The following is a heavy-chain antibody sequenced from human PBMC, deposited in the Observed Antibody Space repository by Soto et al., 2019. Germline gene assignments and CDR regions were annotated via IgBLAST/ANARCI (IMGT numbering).Heavy chain of an antibody. CDR2: IYYSGST. CDR3: ARLGLLWFGELIDAFDI. V-gene: IGHV4-59*08. Sequence: QVQLQESGPGLVKPSETLSLTCTVSGGSISSYYWSWILQPPGKGLEWIGYIYYSGSTNYNPSLKSRVTISVDTSKNQFSLKLSSVTAADTAVYYCARLGLLWFGELIDAFDIWGQGTMVTVSS. J-gene: IGHJ3*02. CDR1: GGSISSYY. D-gene: IGHD3-10*01.